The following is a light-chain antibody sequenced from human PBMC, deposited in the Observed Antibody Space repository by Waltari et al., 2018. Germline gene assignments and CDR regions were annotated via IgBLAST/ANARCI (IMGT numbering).Light chain of an antibody. Sequence: QSVLTQPPSMSGAPGQRVTISCTGSSSNIGAGYDVHWYQRLPGAAPQVIIYDNNNRPSGFPDRFSGSKSGTSATLAITGLQAEDEADYYCQSYDTSLNAVFGGGTKLTVL. V-gene: IGLV1-40*01. CDR3: QSYDTSLNAV. J-gene: IGLJ2*01. CDR2: DNN. CDR1: SSNIGAGYD.